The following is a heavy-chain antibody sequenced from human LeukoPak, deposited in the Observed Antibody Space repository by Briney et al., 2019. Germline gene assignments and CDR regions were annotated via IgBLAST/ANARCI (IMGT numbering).Heavy chain of an antibody. CDR3: ARDSNSAGDY. D-gene: IGHD3-10*01. CDR2: IWFDGTEK. Sequence: GGSLRLSCAASGFFFSGYAMHWVRQVPGKGLEWVALIWFDGTEKIYADSVKGRFTIPRDNSRNTVDLQMNSLRVEDTAVYYCARDSNSAGDYWGQGTLVTVSS. V-gene: IGHV3-33*01. CDR1: GFFFSGYA. J-gene: IGHJ4*02.